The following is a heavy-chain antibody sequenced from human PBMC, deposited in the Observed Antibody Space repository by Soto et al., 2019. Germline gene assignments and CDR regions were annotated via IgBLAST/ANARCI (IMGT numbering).Heavy chain of an antibody. J-gene: IGHJ6*02. Sequence: GGSLRLSCAASGFTFSSYGMHWVRQAPGKGLEWVAVIWYDGSNKYYADSVKGRFTISRDNSKNTLYLQMNSLRAEDTAVYYCARELQLERPGYGMDVWGQGTTVTVSS. CDR1: GFTFSSYG. CDR3: ARELQLERPGYGMDV. V-gene: IGHV3-33*01. CDR2: IWYDGSNK. D-gene: IGHD1-1*01.